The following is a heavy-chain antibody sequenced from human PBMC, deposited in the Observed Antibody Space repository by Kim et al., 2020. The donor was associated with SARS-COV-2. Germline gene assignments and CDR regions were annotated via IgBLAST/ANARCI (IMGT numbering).Heavy chain of an antibody. J-gene: IGHJ4*02. CDR3: AARETIFGVVTTYYFDY. D-gene: IGHD3-3*01. Sequence: LKSLVTISVDTSKNQFSLKLSSVTAADTAVYYCAARETIFGVVTTYYFDYWGQGTLVTVSS. V-gene: IGHV4-59*01.